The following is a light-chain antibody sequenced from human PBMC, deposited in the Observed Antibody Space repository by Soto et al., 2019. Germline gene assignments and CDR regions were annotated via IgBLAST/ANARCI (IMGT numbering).Light chain of an antibody. J-gene: IGKJ1*01. Sequence: EIVLTQSPATLCLSPGERATLSCRASQSVSSYLAWYQQKPGQAPRLLIYGASTRATGIPARFSGSGSETEFTLTISSLQAEDSAVYFCQQYNNWPTWTFGQGTKVDIK. CDR2: GAS. CDR1: QSVSSY. CDR3: QQYNNWPTWT. V-gene: IGKV3-15*01.